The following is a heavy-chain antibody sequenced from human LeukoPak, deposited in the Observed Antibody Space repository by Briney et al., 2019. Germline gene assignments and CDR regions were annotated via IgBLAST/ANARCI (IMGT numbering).Heavy chain of an antibody. D-gene: IGHD3-3*01. Sequence: GGSLRLSCAASGFTFSSYSMNWVRQAPGKGLEWVSSISSSSSYIYYADSVKGRFTISRDNAKNSLYLQMNSLRAEDTAVYYCARQSYRDYDFWSGYQAPFDYWGQGTLVTVSS. CDR3: ARQSYRDYDFWSGYQAPFDY. V-gene: IGHV3-21*01. CDR1: GFTFSSYS. CDR2: ISSSSSYI. J-gene: IGHJ4*02.